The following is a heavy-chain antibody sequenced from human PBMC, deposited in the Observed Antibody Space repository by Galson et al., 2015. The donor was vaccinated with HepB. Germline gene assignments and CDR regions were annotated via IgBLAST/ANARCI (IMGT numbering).Heavy chain of an antibody. CDR2: INAGNGNT. V-gene: IGHV1-3*01. CDR3: ARDQASMAYFHGLDV. Sequence: SVKVSCKASGYTFTSYAMHWVRQAPGQRLEWMGWINAGNGNTKYSQKFQGRVTITRDTSASTAYMELGSLRSEDTAVYYCARDQASMAYFHGLDVWGQGTTVTVSS. J-gene: IGHJ6*02. CDR1: GYTFTSYA. D-gene: IGHD2/OR15-2a*01.